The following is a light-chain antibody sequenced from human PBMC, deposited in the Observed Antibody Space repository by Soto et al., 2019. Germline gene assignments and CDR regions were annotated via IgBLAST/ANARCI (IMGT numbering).Light chain of an antibody. CDR2: GAS. CDR3: QQYHNWPIT. V-gene: IGKV3-20*01. J-gene: IGKJ5*01. CDR1: QSVSSTY. Sequence: EVVLTQSPGTLSLSPGERATLSCRASQSVSSTYLAWHQQKPGQAPRLLMYGASGRATGIPARFSGSGSGTDFTLTISSLQSEDFALYYCQQYHNWPITFGQGTRLEIK.